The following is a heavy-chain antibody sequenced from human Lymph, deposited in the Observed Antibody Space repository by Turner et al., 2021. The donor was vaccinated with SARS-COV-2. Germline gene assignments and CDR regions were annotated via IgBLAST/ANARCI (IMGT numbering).Heavy chain of an antibody. CDR1: GGSIRSSSHY. Sequence: QLQLQESGPGLVKPSETLSLTCTVPGGSIRSSSHYWGWIRQPPGRGLEWIGHIYYSGSNYYNPSLKSRVTISVDTSKNQFSLKRSSVTAADTAVYYCARLVRRAEYYFDYWGQGTLVTVSS. V-gene: IGHV4-39*01. J-gene: IGHJ4*02. CDR2: IYYSGSN. CDR3: ARLVRRAEYYFDY. D-gene: IGHD3-10*01.